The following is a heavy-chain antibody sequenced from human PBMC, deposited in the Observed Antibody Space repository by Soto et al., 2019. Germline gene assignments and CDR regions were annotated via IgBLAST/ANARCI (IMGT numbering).Heavy chain of an antibody. CDR1: GFTFRSFV. Sequence: QVQLVESGGGVVQPGTSLRLSCVGYGFTFRSFVIHWVRQAPGKGLEWVALTSYDGSNTYYDDSVKGRFTISRDNSRNTVDLQMDSLRLEDTALYYCARWGTTEELDVWGQGTLVSVSS. J-gene: IGHJ4*02. CDR3: ARWGTTEELDV. D-gene: IGHD3-16*01. V-gene: IGHV3-30*19. CDR2: TSYDGSNT.